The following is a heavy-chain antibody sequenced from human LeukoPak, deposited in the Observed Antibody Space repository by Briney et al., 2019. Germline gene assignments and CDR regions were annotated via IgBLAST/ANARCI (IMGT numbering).Heavy chain of an antibody. Sequence: GGSLRLSCAASGFTFSSYAMHWVRQAPGKGLEWVAVISYDGSNKYYADSVKGRFTISRDNSKNTLYLQMNSLRAEDTAVYYCARDYDFWSGYPLGAFDIWGQGTMVTVSS. CDR3: ARDYDFWSGYPLGAFDI. CDR1: GFTFSSYA. D-gene: IGHD3-3*01. J-gene: IGHJ3*02. V-gene: IGHV3-30-3*01. CDR2: ISYDGSNK.